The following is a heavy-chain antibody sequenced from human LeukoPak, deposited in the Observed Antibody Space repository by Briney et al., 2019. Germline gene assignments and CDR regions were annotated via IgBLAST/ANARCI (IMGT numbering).Heavy chain of an antibody. V-gene: IGHV3-30*18. CDR2: ISYDGSNK. D-gene: IGHD3-10*01. Sequence: GGSLRLSCAASGFTFSSYGMHWVRQVPGKGLEWVAVISYDGSNKYYADSVKGRFTISRDNSKNTLYLQMNSLRAEDTAVYYCAKRGFGDFPPWFDPWGQGTLVTVSS. CDR1: GFTFSSYG. CDR3: AKRGFGDFPPWFDP. J-gene: IGHJ5*02.